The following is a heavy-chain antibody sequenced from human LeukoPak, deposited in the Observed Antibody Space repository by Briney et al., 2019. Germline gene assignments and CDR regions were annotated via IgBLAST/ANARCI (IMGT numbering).Heavy chain of an antibody. V-gene: IGHV1-69*05. Sequence: SVKVSCKASGGTFSSYAISWVRQAPGQRLEWMGRIIPIFGTANYAQKFQGRVTITTDESTSTAYMELSSLRSEDTAVYYCARGGSGWYDYWGQGTLVTVSS. CDR3: ARGGSGWYDY. D-gene: IGHD6-19*01. CDR1: GGTFSSYA. CDR2: IIPIFGTA. J-gene: IGHJ4*02.